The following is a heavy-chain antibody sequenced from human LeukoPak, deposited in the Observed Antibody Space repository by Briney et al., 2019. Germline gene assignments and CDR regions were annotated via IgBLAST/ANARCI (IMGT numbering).Heavy chain of an antibody. V-gene: IGHV1-69*05. Sequence: SVKVSCKASGGTFISYAISWVRQAPGQGLEWMGGIIPIFGTANYAQKFQGRVTITTDESTSTAYMELSSLRSEDTAVYYCARDDGSSGYYHRIWFDPWGQGTLVTVSS. D-gene: IGHD3-22*01. J-gene: IGHJ5*02. CDR3: ARDDGSSGYYHRIWFDP. CDR1: GGTFISYA. CDR2: IIPIFGTA.